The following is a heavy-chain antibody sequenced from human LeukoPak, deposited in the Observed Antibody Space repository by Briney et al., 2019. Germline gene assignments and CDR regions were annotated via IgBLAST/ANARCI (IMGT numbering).Heavy chain of an antibody. CDR3: ARHLGYGDYYFYGMDV. D-gene: IGHD4-17*01. CDR1: GGSISSGGYC. J-gene: IGHJ6*02. CDR2: IYNSGST. V-gene: IGHV4-61*08. Sequence: PSETLSLTCTVSGGSISSGGYCWSWIRQPPGKGLEWIGYIYNSGSTNYNPSLESRVTISVDTSKNQFSLKLSSVTAADTAVYYCARHLGYGDYYFYGMDVWGQGTTVTVSS.